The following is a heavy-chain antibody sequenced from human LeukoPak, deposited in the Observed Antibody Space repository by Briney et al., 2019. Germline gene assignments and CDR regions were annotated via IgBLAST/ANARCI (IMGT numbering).Heavy chain of an antibody. CDR2: IYYSGST. CDR3: ARDNNGYYSLDY. D-gene: IGHD3-3*01. V-gene: IGHV4-39*07. Sequence: SETLSLTCTVSGGSISSSSYYWGWIRQPPGKGLEWIGSIYYSGSTYYNPSLKSRVTISVDTSKNQFSLKLSSVTAADTAVYFCARDNNGYYSLDYWGQGTLVTVSS. CDR1: GGSISSSSYY. J-gene: IGHJ4*02.